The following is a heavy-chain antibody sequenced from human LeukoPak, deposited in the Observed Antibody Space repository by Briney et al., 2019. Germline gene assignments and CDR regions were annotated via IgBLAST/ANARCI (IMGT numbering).Heavy chain of an antibody. CDR1: GYTHTELP. Sequence: ASVKDACQVSGYTHTELPMHWLRQAPGQGLEWMGGINPHRGGTNYAHKFQGRDTMTRDTSVSTAYMELSRLRSDNTAVYYCARGGANYYDSSGYYSGPDYWGQGTLVTVSS. D-gene: IGHD3-22*01. V-gene: IGHV1-2*02. CDR3: ARGGANYYDSSGYYSGPDY. J-gene: IGHJ4*02. CDR2: INPHRGGT.